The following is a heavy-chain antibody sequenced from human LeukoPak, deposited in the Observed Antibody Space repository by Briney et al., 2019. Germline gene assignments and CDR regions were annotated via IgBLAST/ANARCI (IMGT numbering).Heavy chain of an antibody. Sequence: SETLSLTCTVSGGSISSYYWSWIRQPPGKGLEWIGYIYYSGSTNYNPSLKSRVTISVDTSKNQFSLKLSSVTAADTAVYYCARVCYDFWSGYLVFDYWGQGTLVTVSS. CDR2: IYYSGST. V-gene: IGHV4-59*12. CDR1: GGSISSYY. J-gene: IGHJ4*02. D-gene: IGHD3-3*01. CDR3: ARVCYDFWSGYLVFDY.